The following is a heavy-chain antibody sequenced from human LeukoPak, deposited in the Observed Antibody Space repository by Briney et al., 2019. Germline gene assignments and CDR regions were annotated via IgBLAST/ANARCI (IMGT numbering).Heavy chain of an antibody. V-gene: IGHV3-48*01. CDR1: GFTFSSYS. J-gene: IGHJ3*02. CDR2: ISSSSSTI. CDR3: ARESYYDSPDAFEI. D-gene: IGHD3-22*01. Sequence: GGSLRLSCAASGFTFSSYSMNWVRQAPGKGLEWVSYISSSSSTIYYADSVKGRFTISRDNAKNSLYLQMNSLRAEDTAVYYCARESYYDSPDAFEIWGQGTMVTVSS.